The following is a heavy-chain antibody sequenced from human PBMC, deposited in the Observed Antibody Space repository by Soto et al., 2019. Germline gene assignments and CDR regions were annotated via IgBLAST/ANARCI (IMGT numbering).Heavy chain of an antibody. Sequence: GGSLRLSCAASGFTFSSYAMSWVRQAPGKGLEWVSAISGSGGSTYYADSVKGRFTISRDNSKNTLYLQMNSLRAEDTAVYYCAAKRYGSGSYYSDYWGQGTLVTVSS. CDR1: GFTFSSYA. CDR3: AAKRYGSGSYYSDY. J-gene: IGHJ4*02. D-gene: IGHD3-10*01. V-gene: IGHV3-23*01. CDR2: ISGSGGST.